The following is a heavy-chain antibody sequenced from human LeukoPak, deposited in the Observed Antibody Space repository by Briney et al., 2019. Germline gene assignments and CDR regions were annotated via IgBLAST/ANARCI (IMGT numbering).Heavy chain of an antibody. V-gene: IGHV1-2*02. Sequence: ASVKVSCKASGYTFTGYYLHWVRPAPGQGLEWIERINPNSGGTNYAQKFHGRVTMTRDTSISTAYMELSRLRSDDTAVYYCAAGGDIVVVPAALGGLDPWGQGTLVTVSS. J-gene: IGHJ5*02. CDR3: AAGGDIVVVPAALGGLDP. CDR2: INPNSGGT. CDR1: GYTFTGYY. D-gene: IGHD2-2*01.